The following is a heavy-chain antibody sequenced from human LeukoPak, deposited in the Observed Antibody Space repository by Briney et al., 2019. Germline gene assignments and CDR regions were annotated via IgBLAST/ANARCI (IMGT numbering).Heavy chain of an antibody. V-gene: IGHV3-9*01. CDR2: ISWNSGSI. CDR1: GFTFDDYA. J-gene: IGHJ3*02. Sequence: SLRLSCAASGFTFDDYAMHWVRQAPGKGLEWVSGISWNSGSIGYADSVKGRFTISRDNAKNSLYLQMNSLRAEDTALYYCAKANLGLWIRGAFDIWGQGTMVTVSS. CDR3: AKANLGLWIRGAFDI. D-gene: IGHD5-12*01.